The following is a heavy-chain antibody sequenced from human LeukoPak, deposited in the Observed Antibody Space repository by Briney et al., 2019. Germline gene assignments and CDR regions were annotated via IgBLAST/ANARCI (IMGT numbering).Heavy chain of an antibody. CDR1: GGSISSYY. Sequence: PSETLSLTCTVSGGSISSYYWSWIRQPPGKGLEWIGYIYYSGSTNYNPSLKSRVTISVDTSKNQFSLKLSSVTAADTAVYYCARVKGSSWLDNWFDPWGQGTLVTVSS. D-gene: IGHD6-13*01. CDR2: IYYSGST. J-gene: IGHJ5*02. CDR3: ARVKGSSWLDNWFDP. V-gene: IGHV4-59*01.